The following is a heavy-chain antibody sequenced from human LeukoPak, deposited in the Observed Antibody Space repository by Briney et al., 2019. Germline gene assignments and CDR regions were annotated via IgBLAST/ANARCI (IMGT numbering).Heavy chain of an antibody. J-gene: IGHJ3*02. CDR1: GYSFTSYW. CDR2: IYPGDSDP. D-gene: IGHD4-23*01. Sequence: GESLKISCKGSGYSFTSYWIGWVRQMPGKGLEWMGIIYPGDSDPRYSPSFQGQVIISADKSISTAYLQWSSLKASDTAMYYCARDLDYGGNSNAFDIWGQGTMVTVSS. V-gene: IGHV5-51*01. CDR3: ARDLDYGGNSNAFDI.